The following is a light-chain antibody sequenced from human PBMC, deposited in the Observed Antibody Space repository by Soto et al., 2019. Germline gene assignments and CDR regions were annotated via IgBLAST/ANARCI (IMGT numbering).Light chain of an antibody. CDR1: RSVNSNY. J-gene: IGKJ1*01. CDR2: AAS. V-gene: IGKV3-20*01. CDR3: QQYESPWT. Sequence: EIVLTQSPGTLSLSPGEGATLSCRASRSVNSNYLAWYQQKPGRAPSLLIYAASSRATGIPDRFIGSGSGTDFTLTISRLEPEDFAVYYCQQYESPWTFGQGTKVEIK.